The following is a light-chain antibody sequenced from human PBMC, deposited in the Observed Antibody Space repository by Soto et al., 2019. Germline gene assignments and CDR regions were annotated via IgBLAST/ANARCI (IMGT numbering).Light chain of an antibody. Sequence: EIVLTQSPGILSLSPGERATLSCRASQSVSSSYLGWYQQKPGQAPRLLIYAASSRATGIPDRFSGSGSGTDFTLTISRLEPEDFAVYYCQHYAMSPPFTFGPGTKVDIK. J-gene: IGKJ3*01. V-gene: IGKV3-20*01. CDR1: QSVSSSY. CDR3: QHYAMSPPFT. CDR2: AAS.